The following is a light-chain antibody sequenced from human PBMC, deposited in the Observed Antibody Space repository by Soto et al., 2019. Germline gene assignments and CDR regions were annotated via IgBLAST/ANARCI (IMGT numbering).Light chain of an antibody. J-gene: IGLJ1*01. V-gene: IGLV2-14*01. CDR1: SSDVGGYKY. CDR2: DVT. CDR3: SSYTSSSSYV. Sequence: QSALTQTASVSGSPGQSITISCTGTSSDVGGYKYVSWYQQHPDKAPKLIIYDVTNRPSGISNRFSGSKSGNTASLTISGLQAEDEADYYCSSYTSSSSYVFGTGTKVTVL.